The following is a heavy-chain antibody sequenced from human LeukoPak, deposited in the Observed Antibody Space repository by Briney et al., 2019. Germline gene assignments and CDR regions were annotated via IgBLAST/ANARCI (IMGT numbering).Heavy chain of an antibody. CDR1: GVSITSSTDY. J-gene: IGHJ4*02. CDR3: ARHYYDSSGYRRDYYFDS. CDR2: IIYSGNT. V-gene: IGHV4-39*01. Sequence: SETLSLTCTVSGVSITSSTDYWVWIRQPPGKGLEWIGSIIYSGNTYYNPSLRSRLTMSIDTSKHQFSLRLSSVTAADTATYYCARHYYDSSGYRRDYYFDSWGQGTLVTVSS. D-gene: IGHD3-22*01.